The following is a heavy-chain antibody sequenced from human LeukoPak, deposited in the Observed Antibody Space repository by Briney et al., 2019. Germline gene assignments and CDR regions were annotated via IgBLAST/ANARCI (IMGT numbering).Heavy chain of an antibody. Sequence: PGGSLRLSCAASGFTFSTYWMSWFRQAPGIGLEWVANTKEDGSEKYYVDSVKGRFTISRDNATNSLYLRMNSLRAEDTAVYYCVRISYSSVALYYFEYWGQGTLVTVSS. V-gene: IGHV3-7*02. J-gene: IGHJ4*02. CDR3: VRISYSSVALYYFEY. CDR1: GFTFSTYW. CDR2: TKEDGSEK. D-gene: IGHD6-25*01.